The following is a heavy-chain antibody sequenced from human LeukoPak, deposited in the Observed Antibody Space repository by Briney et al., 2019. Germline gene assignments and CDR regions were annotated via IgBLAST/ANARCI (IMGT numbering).Heavy chain of an antibody. CDR2: IYYSGST. CDR3: AREVAVAGTGGYYFDY. D-gene: IGHD6-19*01. J-gene: IGHJ4*02. Sequence: SETLSLTCTVSGGSISSYYWSWIRQPPGKGLEWIGYIYYSGSTNYNPSLKSRVTISVDTSKNQFSLKLSSVTAADTAVYYCAREVAVAGTGGYYFDYWGQGTLVTVSS. V-gene: IGHV4-59*01. CDR1: GGSISSYY.